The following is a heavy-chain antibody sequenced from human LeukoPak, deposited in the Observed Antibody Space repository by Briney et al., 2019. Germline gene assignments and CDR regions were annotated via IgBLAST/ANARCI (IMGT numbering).Heavy chain of an antibody. Sequence: PGGSLRLSCAASGFTFSSYSMNWVRQAPGKGLEWVSSISSSSSYIYYADSVKGRFTISRDNAKNSLYLQMNSLRAEDTAVYYCARVTVGGVIVFDYWGQGTLVTVSS. J-gene: IGHJ4*02. V-gene: IGHV3-21*01. D-gene: IGHD3-16*02. CDR2: ISSSSSYI. CDR3: ARVTVGGVIVFDY. CDR1: GFTFSSYS.